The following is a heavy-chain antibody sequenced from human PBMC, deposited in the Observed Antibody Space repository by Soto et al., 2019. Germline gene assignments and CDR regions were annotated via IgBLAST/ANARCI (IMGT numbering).Heavy chain of an antibody. Sequence: PGGSLRLSXVASGIPVSSNYMTWVRQAPGKGLEWVSVLHSGGDTYYANSVKGRFTISRHDSTNTLFLQMNSLTAEDTAVYYCARDGPYYYASRMDVWGQGTTVTVSS. CDR1: GIPVSSNY. CDR3: ARDGPYYYASRMDV. D-gene: IGHD3-10*01. CDR2: LHSGGDT. V-gene: IGHV3-53*04. J-gene: IGHJ6*02.